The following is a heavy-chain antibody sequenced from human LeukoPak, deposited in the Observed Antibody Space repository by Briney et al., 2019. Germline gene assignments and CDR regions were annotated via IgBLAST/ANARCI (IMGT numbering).Heavy chain of an antibody. CDR3: AREGRWRYDSSGYYYSY. CDR2: IIPIFGTA. V-gene: IGHV1-69*05. J-gene: IGHJ4*02. CDR1: GGTFSSYA. D-gene: IGHD3-22*01. Sequence: SVKVSCKASGGTFSSYAISWVRQAPGQGLEWMGGIIPIFGTANYAQKFQGRVTITTDESTSTAYMELSSLRSEDTAVCYCAREGRWRYDSSGYYYSYWGQGTLVTVSS.